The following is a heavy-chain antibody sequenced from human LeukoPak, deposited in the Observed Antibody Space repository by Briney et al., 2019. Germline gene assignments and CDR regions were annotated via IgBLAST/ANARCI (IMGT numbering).Heavy chain of an antibody. V-gene: IGHV4-31*03. J-gene: IGHJ4*02. CDR3: ARVLNSGYPDYYFDY. CDR1: GGSISSGGYY. D-gene: IGHD3-22*01. Sequence: SQTQSLTCTVSGGSISSGGYYWSWVRQHPGKGLEWIGYIYYSGSTYYNPSLKSRLTISVDTSENQFSLRLTSVTAADTAVYYCARVLNSGYPDYYFDYWGQGTLVTVSS. CDR2: IYYSGST.